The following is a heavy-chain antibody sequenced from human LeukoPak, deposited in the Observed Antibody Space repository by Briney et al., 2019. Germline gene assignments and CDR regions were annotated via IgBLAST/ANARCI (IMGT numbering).Heavy chain of an antibody. CDR3: ARDPAVADNWFDP. V-gene: IGHV3-21*01. D-gene: IGHD6-19*01. CDR2: ISSSSSYI. CDR1: GFTFSSYS. J-gene: IGHJ5*02. Sequence: GGSLRLSCAASGFTFSSYSMNWVRQAPGKGLEWVSSISSSSSYIYYADSVKGRFTISRDNAKNSLYLQMNSLRAEDTAVYYCARDPAVADNWFDPWGQGTLVTVSS.